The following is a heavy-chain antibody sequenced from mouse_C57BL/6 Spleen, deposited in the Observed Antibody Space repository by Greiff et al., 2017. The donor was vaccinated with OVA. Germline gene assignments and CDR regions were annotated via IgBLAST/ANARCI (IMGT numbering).Heavy chain of an antibody. J-gene: IGHJ2*01. Sequence: VQLQQSGPELVKPGASVKISCKASGYTFTDYYMNWVKQSHGKSLEWIGDINPNNGGTSYNQKFKGKATLTVDKSSSTAYMELRSLTSEDSAVYYCARRDGYCPLLDYWGQGTTLTVSS. D-gene: IGHD2-3*01. CDR3: ARRDGYCPLLDY. V-gene: IGHV1-26*01. CDR1: GYTFTDYY. CDR2: INPNNGGT.